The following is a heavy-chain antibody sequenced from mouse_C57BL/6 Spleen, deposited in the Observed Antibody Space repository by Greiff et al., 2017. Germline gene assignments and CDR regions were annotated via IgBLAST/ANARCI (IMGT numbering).Heavy chain of an antibody. J-gene: IGHJ4*01. CDR3: ASPDPLAMDY. CDR2: ISSGSSTI. V-gene: IGHV5-17*01. Sequence: DVKLVESGGGLVKPGGSLKLSCAASGFTFSDYGMHWVRQAPEKGLEWVAYISSGSSTIYYADTVKGRFTISRDNAKNTLFLQMTSLRSEDTAMYYCASPDPLAMDYWGQGTSVTVSS. CDR1: GFTFSDYG.